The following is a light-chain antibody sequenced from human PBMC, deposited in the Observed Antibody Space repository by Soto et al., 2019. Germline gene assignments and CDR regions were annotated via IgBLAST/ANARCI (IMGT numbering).Light chain of an antibody. CDR2: EDS. CDR1: KLVNKY. Sequence: SSELTQPPSVSVFPGQTASITCSGDKLVNKYVCWYQQKAGQSPVLALYEDSKRPSGIPERISGSSSGNTATLTIRGTQAMDEADYYCQAWDSSTVVFGGGTKVTVL. CDR3: QAWDSSTVV. V-gene: IGLV3-1*01. J-gene: IGLJ2*01.